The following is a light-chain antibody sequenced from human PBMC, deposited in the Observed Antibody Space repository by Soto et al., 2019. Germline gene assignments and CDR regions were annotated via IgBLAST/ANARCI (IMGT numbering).Light chain of an antibody. Sequence: DIVMTQSPDSLAVSLGERATINCKSSQSVLYSPNNKNYLAWYQKKPGQPPKLLIYWPSNRKSGVPDRFSGSGTVIDVTLTISSLQAEDVTTYCCHQYADSPRMFGQGTKVEIK. J-gene: IGKJ1*01. V-gene: IGKV4-1*01. CDR2: WPS. CDR3: HQYADSPRM. CDR1: QSVLYSPNNKNY.